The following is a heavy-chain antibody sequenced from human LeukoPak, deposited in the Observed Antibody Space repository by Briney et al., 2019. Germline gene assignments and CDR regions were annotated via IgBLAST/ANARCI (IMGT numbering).Heavy chain of an antibody. Sequence: GGSLRLSCAASGFTFSTYAMHWVRQAPGKGLEWVAVISYDGSNKYYADSVKGRFTISRDNSKNTLYLQMNGLRAEDTAVYYCARGGDGYNYAFDMWGQGTMVTVSS. J-gene: IGHJ3*02. CDR1: GFTFSTYA. D-gene: IGHD5-24*01. CDR3: ARGGDGYNYAFDM. V-gene: IGHV3-30*03. CDR2: ISYDGSNK.